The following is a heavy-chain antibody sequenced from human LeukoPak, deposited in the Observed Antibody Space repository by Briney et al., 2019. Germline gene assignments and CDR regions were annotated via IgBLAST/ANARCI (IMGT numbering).Heavy chain of an antibody. CDR2: ISSAGT. J-gene: IGHJ3*01. CDR3: ARDPNGDYVGAFDF. D-gene: IGHD4-17*01. CDR1: GFIFSNYD. Sequence: GGSLRLSCVGSGFIFSNYDLIWVRQAPGKGLEWVSAISSAGTFYADPVRGRFIMSRDNSKNTLYLQMNSLRDEDTAIYYCARDPNGDYVGAFDFWGQGTMVTVSS. V-gene: IGHV3-23*01.